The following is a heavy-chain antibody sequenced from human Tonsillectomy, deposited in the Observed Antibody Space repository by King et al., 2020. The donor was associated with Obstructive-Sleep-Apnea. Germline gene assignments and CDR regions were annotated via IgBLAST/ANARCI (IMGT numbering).Heavy chain of an antibody. CDR2: IYSGGST. J-gene: IGHJ4*02. D-gene: IGHD6-19*01. CDR3: AGDIGSGWANY. V-gene: IGHV3-53*04. CDR1: GFTVSSNY. Sequence: VQLVESGGDLVQPGGSLRLSCAASGFTVSSNYMSWVRQAPGKGLEWVSIIYSGGSTYYADSVKGRFTISRHNSNNTLYLQMNGLRGEDTAVYYCAGDIGSGWANYWGQGTLVTVSS.